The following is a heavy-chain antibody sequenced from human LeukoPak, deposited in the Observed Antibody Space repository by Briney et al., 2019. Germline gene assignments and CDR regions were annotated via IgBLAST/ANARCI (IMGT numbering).Heavy chain of an antibody. CDR2: INYSGST. CDR3: ARGALGKALFDY. D-gene: IGHD1-26*01. CDR1: GGSISSGNYY. J-gene: IGHJ4*02. V-gene: IGHV4-31*03. Sequence: PSETLSLTCTVSGGSISSGNYYWSWIRQHPGKGLEWIAYINYSGSTYYNPSLKSRVTISVDTSKNQFSLKLSSVTAADTAMYYCARGALGKALFDYWGQGTLVTVSS.